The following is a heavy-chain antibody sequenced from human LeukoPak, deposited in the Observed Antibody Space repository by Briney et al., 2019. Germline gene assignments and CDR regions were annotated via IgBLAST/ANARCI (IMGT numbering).Heavy chain of an antibody. J-gene: IGHJ4*02. CDR2: ISGSGGST. D-gene: IGHD5-18*01. CDR3: VREGLLGSYGAY. V-gene: IGHV3-23*01. Sequence: PGGSLRLSCAASGFTFSSYAMSWVRQAPGKGLEWVSAISGSGGSTYYADSVKGRFTISRDNSKNTLYLQMNSLRAEDTAVYYCVREGLLGSYGAYWGQGTLVTVSS. CDR1: GFTFSSYA.